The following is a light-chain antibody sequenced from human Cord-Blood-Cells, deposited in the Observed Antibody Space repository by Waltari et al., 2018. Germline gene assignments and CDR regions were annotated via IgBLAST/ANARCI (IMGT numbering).Light chain of an antibody. Sequence: DIQMTQSPSSLSASVGSRVTITCRASQSISSYLNWYQQKPGKAPKLLIYAASSLQSGVPSRFSGSGSGTDFTLTISSLQPEDFATYYCQQSYSTTPLTFGGGTKVEIK. J-gene: IGKJ4*01. CDR3: QQSYSTTPLT. V-gene: IGKV1-39*01. CDR1: QSISSY. CDR2: AAS.